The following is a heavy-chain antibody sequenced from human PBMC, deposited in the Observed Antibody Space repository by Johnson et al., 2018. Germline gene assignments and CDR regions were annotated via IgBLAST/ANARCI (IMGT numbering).Heavy chain of an antibody. D-gene: IGHD2-2*02. J-gene: IGHJ3*02. V-gene: IGHV3-23*01. Sequence: VQLLETGGGLVQPGGSLRLSCAASGFTLTTYAMNWFRQAPGKGLEWVSSMTGNSGRTSYTDSVQGRFTISRDNSKNTLYLQMNSLRDGDTAINYCERGPRLYTMRGLKLGADAFDMWGQGTMVIVSS. CDR2: MTGNSGRT. CDR1: GFTLTTYA. CDR3: ERGPRLYTMRGLKLGADAFDM.